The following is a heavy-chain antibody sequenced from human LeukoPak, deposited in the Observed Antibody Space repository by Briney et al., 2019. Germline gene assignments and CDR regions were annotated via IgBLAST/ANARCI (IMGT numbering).Heavy chain of an antibody. Sequence: GGSLRLSCAASGFTFSSYSMNWVRQAPGKGLEWVSSISSSSSYIYYADSVKGRFTISRDNAKNSLYLQMNSLRAEDTAVYYCASSSIAAQGSGFDYWGQGTLVTVSS. V-gene: IGHV3-21*01. CDR2: ISSSSSYI. D-gene: IGHD6-6*01. CDR3: ASSSIAAQGSGFDY. J-gene: IGHJ4*02. CDR1: GFTFSSYS.